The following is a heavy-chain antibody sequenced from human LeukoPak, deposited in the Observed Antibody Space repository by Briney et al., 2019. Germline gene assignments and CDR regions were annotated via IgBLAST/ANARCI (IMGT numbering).Heavy chain of an antibody. CDR1: GFTFSSYG. V-gene: IGHV3-30*18. Sequence: GVSLRLSCAASGFTFSSYGMQWVRQAPGKGLEWVAVISYDGSSKFYEDSVKGRFTISRDNSKNTLYLQMNSLRVEDTAVYYCVKEFGGYSYGAYFDYWGQGTLVTVSS. CDR2: ISYDGSSK. D-gene: IGHD5-18*01. CDR3: VKEFGGYSYGAYFDY. J-gene: IGHJ4*02.